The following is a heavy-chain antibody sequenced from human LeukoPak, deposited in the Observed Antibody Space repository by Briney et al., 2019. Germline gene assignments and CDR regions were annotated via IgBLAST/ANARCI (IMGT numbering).Heavy chain of an antibody. CDR1: GYTFTGYY. D-gene: IGHD2-15*01. V-gene: IGHV1-2*06. Sequence: ASVKVSCKASGYTFTGYYMHWVRQAPGQGLERMGRINPNSGGTNYAQKFQGRVTMTRDTSISTAYMELSRLRSDDTAVYYCARDPRYCSGGSCYYFDYWSQGTLVTVSS. CDR3: ARDPRYCSGGSCYYFDY. J-gene: IGHJ4*02. CDR2: INPNSGGT.